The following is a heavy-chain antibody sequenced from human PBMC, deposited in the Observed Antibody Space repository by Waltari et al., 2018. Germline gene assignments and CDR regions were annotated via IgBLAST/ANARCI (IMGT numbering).Heavy chain of an antibody. CDR3: ARGTDYGDYVGY. V-gene: IGHV4-4*08. D-gene: IGHD4-17*01. CDR2: IYTSGST. Sequence: VQLLESGGGLVQPGGSLRLSCAASGFTFSSYAMSWVRQAPGKGLEWIGRIYTSGSTNYNPSLKSRVTISVDTSKNQFSLKLSSVTAADTAVYYCARGTDYGDYVGYWGQGTLVTVSS. CDR1: GFTFSSYA. J-gene: IGHJ4*02.